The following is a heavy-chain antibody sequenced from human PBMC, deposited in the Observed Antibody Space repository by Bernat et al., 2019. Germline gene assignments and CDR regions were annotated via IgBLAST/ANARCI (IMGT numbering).Heavy chain of an antibody. J-gene: IGHJ4*02. CDR2: INLDGSST. V-gene: IGHV3-74*01. CDR3: VRDSVAGRQDFDY. D-gene: IGHD6-19*01. Sequence: EVQLLESGGSLVQPGGSLRLSCAASGLTFSSYWMHWVRQAPGKGLVWVSRINLDGSSTSYADSVKGRFTISRDNAKNTLYLQMNSLRAEDTAVYYCVRDSVAGRQDFDYWGQGTLVTVSS. CDR1: GLTFSSYW.